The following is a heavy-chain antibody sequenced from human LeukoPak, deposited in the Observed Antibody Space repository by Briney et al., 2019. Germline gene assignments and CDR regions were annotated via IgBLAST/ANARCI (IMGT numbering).Heavy chain of an antibody. CDR3: ASNPGVIVPTYGMDV. CDR1: GFTFRTYA. Sequence: GGSLRLSCAASGFTFRTYAMRWVRQAPGKGLEWVAAISYDGTNKYYANSVKGRFTISRDNSKNTLYLLMNSLRAEDTAIYYCASNPGVIVPTYGMDVWGQGTTVTVSS. D-gene: IGHD3-16*02. V-gene: IGHV3-30*04. J-gene: IGHJ6*02. CDR2: ISYDGTNK.